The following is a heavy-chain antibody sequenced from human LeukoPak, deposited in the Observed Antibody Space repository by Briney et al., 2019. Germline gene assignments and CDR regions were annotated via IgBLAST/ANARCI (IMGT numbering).Heavy chain of an antibody. D-gene: IGHD6-13*01. Sequence: ASVKVSCKASGYTFTSYYMHWVRQAPGQGLEWMGWINPNSGGTNYAQKFQGRVTMTRDTSISTAYMELSRLRSDDTAVYYCARDPSTYSSSWSGNYYYYYMDVWGKGTTVTISS. V-gene: IGHV1-2*02. CDR1: GYTFTSYY. CDR3: ARDPSTYSSSWSGNYYYYYMDV. CDR2: INPNSGGT. J-gene: IGHJ6*03.